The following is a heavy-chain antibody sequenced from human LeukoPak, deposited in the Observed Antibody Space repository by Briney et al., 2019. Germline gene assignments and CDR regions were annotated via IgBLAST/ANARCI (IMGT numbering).Heavy chain of an antibody. D-gene: IGHD3-22*01. CDR3: VRGNYDNRGYSNAFDI. Sequence: PSGTLSLTCTVSGVSISSSYWSWVRQPPRKRLEWIGYIYYNGNTNSNPSLKSRVTMSVDTSKNQFSLKLSSVTAADTAVYYCVRGNYDNRGYSNAFDIWGQGAMVTVSS. J-gene: IGHJ3*02. CDR1: GVSISSSY. CDR2: IYYNGNT. V-gene: IGHV4-59*01.